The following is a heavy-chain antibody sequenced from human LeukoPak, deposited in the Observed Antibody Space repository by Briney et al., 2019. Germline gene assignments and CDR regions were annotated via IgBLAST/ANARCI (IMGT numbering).Heavy chain of an antibody. CDR1: GGTFSSYA. CDR3: ASRYCTNGVCRRGYYYYYMDV. Sequence: SVKVSCKASGGTFSSYAISWVRQAPGQGLEWMGGIIPIFGTANYAQKFQGRVTITTDESTSTAYMELSSLRSEDTAVYYCASRYCTNGVCRRGYYYYYMDVWGKGTTVTASS. CDR2: IIPIFGTA. V-gene: IGHV1-69*05. D-gene: IGHD2-8*01. J-gene: IGHJ6*03.